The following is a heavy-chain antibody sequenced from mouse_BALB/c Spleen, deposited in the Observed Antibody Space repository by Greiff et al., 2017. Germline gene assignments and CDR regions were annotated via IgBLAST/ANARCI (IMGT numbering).Heavy chain of an antibody. D-gene: IGHD1-2*01. J-gene: IGHJ4*01. V-gene: IGHV1-54*01. CDR1: GYAFTNYL. CDR3: ARSSITTATRGYAMDY. CDR2: INPGSGGT. Sequence: QVQLQQSGAELVRPGTSVKVSCKASGYAFTNYLIGWVKQRPGQGLEWIGVINPGSGGTNYNEKFKGKATLTADKSSSTAYMQLSSLTSDDSAVYFCARSSITTATRGYAMDYWGQGTSVTVSS.